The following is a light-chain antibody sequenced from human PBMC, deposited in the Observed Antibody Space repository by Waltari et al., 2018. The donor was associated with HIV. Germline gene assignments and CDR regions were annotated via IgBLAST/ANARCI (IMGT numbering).Light chain of an antibody. CDR2: YDN. CDR3: HVCDSTLEHVS. J-gene: IGLJ3*02. V-gene: IGLV3-21*01. Sequence: SVLTQPPSVSVAPGMTARITGGGRNIGRKSVHWYQQTPGQAAILLLCYDNDRPSAIPERFSGSNSGNTATLTSSRVGAGDEADYYCHVCDSTLEHVSFGRWTKLTVL. CDR1: NIGRKS.